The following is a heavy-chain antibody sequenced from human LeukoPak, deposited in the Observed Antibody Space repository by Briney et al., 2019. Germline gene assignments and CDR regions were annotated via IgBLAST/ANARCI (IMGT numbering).Heavy chain of an antibody. CDR1: GYTFTGYY. J-gene: IGHJ4*02. V-gene: IGHV1-69*13. CDR3: ARDRGYSYGRVPNFDY. Sequence: SVKVSCKASGYTFTGYYMHWVRQAPGQGLEWMGGIIPIFGTANYAQKFRGRVTITADESTSTAYMELSSLRSEDTAVYYCARDRGYSYGRVPNFDYWGQGTLVTVSS. D-gene: IGHD5-18*01. CDR2: IIPIFGTA.